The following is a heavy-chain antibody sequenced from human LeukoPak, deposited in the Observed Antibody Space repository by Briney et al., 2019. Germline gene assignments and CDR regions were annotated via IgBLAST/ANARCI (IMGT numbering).Heavy chain of an antibody. J-gene: IGHJ4*02. D-gene: IGHD2-2*01. CDR2: ISYDGSNE. CDR1: GFTFSSYV. V-gene: IGHV3-30*04. Sequence: GGSLRLSCAASGFTFSSYVMHWVRQAPGKGLEWVAIISYDGSNEYYADSVKGRFTISRDNSKNTLYLQMNSLRAADTAVYYCARDKDTSYLSSFDYWGQGTLVTVSS. CDR3: ARDKDTSYLSSFDY.